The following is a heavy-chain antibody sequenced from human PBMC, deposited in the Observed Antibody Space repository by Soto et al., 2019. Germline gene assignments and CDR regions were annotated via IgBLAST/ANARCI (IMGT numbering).Heavy chain of an antibody. CDR1: GGTFSNST. CDR2: LIPILGLA. Sequence: QVQLVQSGAEVRKPGSSVKVSCQASGGTFSNSTVTWVRQAPGQGLEWMGRLIPILGLANYAQKFRGRLTITAVKSTTTAYMELRSLRSEDTAMYYCARFKLGDDYWGQGTLVTVSS. V-gene: IGHV1-69*02. D-gene: IGHD5-12*01. CDR3: ARFKLGDDY. J-gene: IGHJ4*02.